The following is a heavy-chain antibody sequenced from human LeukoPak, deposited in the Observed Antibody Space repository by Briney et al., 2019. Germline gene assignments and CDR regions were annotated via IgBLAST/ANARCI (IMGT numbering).Heavy chain of an antibody. CDR2: ISGSGGST. J-gene: IGHJ4*02. D-gene: IGHD5-24*01. V-gene: IGHV3-23*01. Sequence: GGSLRLSCAASGFTFSSYAMSWVRQAPGKGREWVSAISGSGGSTYYADSVKGRFTISRDNAKNSLYLQMNSLRAEDTAVYYCARVGEKAFHLWPEIHYWGQGTLVTVS. CDR1: GFTFSSYA. CDR3: ARVGEKAFHLWPEIHY.